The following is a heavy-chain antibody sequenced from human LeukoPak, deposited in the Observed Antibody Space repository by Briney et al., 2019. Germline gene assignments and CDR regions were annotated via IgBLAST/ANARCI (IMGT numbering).Heavy chain of an antibody. CDR1: GSSIRSYY. J-gene: IGHJ4*02. CDR2: IHYTGST. Sequence: SGTLSIPCTDPGSSIRSYYWSWIRQPPGKGLEWIEYIHYTGSTNYNPSLKSRVTISVDTSKNQFSLQQSSVTATDTAVYFCARHSSSWYPDYWGQGTLVTVSS. D-gene: IGHD6-13*01. V-gene: IGHV4-59*08. CDR3: ARHSSSWYPDY.